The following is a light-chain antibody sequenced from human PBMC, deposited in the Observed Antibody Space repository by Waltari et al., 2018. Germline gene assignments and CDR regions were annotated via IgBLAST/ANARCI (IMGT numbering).Light chain of an antibody. V-gene: IGKV1-39*01. Sequence: IQLTQSPSSLSASVGDRVTIPCRASESISSYLSWYQQKPGEAPKLLIYTASSLEGGVPSRFSGSGSGTDYTLTISNLQPEDFATYYCHQIYSTLGDTFGQGTKLEIK. J-gene: IGKJ2*01. CDR2: TAS. CDR1: ESISSY. CDR3: HQIYSTLGDT.